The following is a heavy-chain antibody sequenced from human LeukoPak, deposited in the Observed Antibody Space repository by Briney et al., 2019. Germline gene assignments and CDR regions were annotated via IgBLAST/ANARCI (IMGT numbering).Heavy chain of an antibody. V-gene: IGHV3-53*04. D-gene: IGHD5-12*01. CDR3: ARGGYSGYDRDAFDI. CDR2: IYSDDST. CDR1: GFTVSSNY. Sequence: GGSLRLSCASSGFTVSSNYMSWVREAPGKGLEWVSVIYSDDSTYYADSVKGRFTISRHNSKNTLYLQMNSLRAEDTAVYYCARGGYSGYDRDAFDIWGQGTMVTVSS. J-gene: IGHJ3*02.